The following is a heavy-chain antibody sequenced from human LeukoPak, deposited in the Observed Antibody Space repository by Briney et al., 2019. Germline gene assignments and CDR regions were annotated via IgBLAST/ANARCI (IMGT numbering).Heavy chain of an antibody. CDR2: IRSKAYGGTT. CDR3: TYDFWSGSPAAVDY. CDR1: GFTSGDYA. D-gene: IGHD3-3*01. V-gene: IGHV3-49*03. Sequence: GGSLRLSCTASGFTSGDYAVSWFRQAPGKGLEWVGFIRSKAYGGTTEYAASVKGRFTISRDDSKSIAYLQMNSLKTEDTAVYYCTYDFWSGSPAAVDYWGQGTLVTVSS. J-gene: IGHJ4*02.